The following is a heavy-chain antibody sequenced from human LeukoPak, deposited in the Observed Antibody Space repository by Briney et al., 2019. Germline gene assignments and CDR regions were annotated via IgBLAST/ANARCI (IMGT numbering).Heavy chain of an antibody. CDR1: GYTFTSYY. Sequence: ASVKVSCKASGYTFTSYYMHWVRQAPGQGLEWMGWISAYNGNTNYAQKLQGRVTMTTDTSTSTAYMELRSLRSDDTAVYYCARGGSGSSRSNWYFDLWGRGTLVTVSS. J-gene: IGHJ2*01. V-gene: IGHV1-18*04. CDR2: ISAYNGNT. D-gene: IGHD3-10*01. CDR3: ARGGSGSSRSNWYFDL.